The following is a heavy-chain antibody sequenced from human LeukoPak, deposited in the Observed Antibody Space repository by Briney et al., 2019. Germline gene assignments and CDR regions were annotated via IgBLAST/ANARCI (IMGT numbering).Heavy chain of an antibody. CDR2: IYYSGST. V-gene: IGHV4-59*08. CDR1: GGSISSYY. J-gene: IGHJ4*02. D-gene: IGHD3-3*01. CDR3: ARHLNYDFWSGSGFDY. Sequence: SETLSLTCTVPGGSISSYYWSWIRQPPGKGLEWIGYIYYSGSTNYNPSLKSRVTISVDTSKNQFSLKLSSVTAADTAVYYCARHLNYDFWSGSGFDYWGQGTLVTVSS.